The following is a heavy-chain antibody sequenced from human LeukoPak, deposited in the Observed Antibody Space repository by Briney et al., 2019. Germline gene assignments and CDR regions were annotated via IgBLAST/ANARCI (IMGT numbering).Heavy chain of an antibody. CDR2: ISAYNGNT. CDR3: ARDLSTQWVDAFDI. CDR1: GYTFTSYG. V-gene: IGHV1-18*04. D-gene: IGHD6-19*01. Sequence: GASVKVSCKASGYTFTSYGISWVRQAPGQGLEWMGWISAYNGNTNYAQKLQGRVTMTTDTSTSTAYMELRSLRSDDTAVYYCARDLSTQWVDAFDIWGQGTMVTVSS. J-gene: IGHJ3*02.